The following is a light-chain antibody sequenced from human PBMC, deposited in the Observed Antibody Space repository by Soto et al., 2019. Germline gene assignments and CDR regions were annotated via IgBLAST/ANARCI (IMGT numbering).Light chain of an antibody. V-gene: IGKV1D-13*01. CDR1: QGISSA. CDR2: DAS. CDR3: QQFDDYPFT. J-gene: IGKJ3*01. Sequence: AIRLTQSPSSLSAYVGDSVSITCRASQGISSALAWYQQKPGRAPKLLIYDASTLEGGVPSRFSGSRSGTDFTLTVSSLQPEDFATYYCQQFDDYPFTFGPGTKVDTK.